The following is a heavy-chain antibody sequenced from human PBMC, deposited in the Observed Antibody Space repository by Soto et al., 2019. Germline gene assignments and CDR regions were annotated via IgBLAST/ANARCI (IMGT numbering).Heavy chain of an antibody. CDR1: GFTFSRNG. J-gene: IGHJ4*02. V-gene: IGHV3-30*18. Sequence: QVQLGESGGGVVQPGRSLRLSCAASGFTFSRNGMHWVRQAPGKGLEWVADISYDGSKKYYADSVKGRFTISRDNSKSTLYLQMNSLRPEDTAVYYCAKDRVESGLGEVDYWGQGTLVTVSS. CDR2: ISYDGSKK. CDR3: AKDRVESGLGEVDY. D-gene: IGHD3-16*01.